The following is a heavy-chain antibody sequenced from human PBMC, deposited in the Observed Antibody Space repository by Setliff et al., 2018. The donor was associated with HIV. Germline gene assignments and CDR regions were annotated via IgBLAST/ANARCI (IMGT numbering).Heavy chain of an antibody. D-gene: IGHD3-22*01. CDR2: INHSRRT. V-gene: IGHV4-34*01. Sequence: ETLSLTCAVYGGSFSGFYWNWIRQAPGKGLEWIGEINHSRRTKYNPSLKGRVTISVDTSKNQFSLKLSSVTAADTAFYYCARGFSGDYLFTGYLDVWGKGTTVTVSS. CDR3: ARGFSGDYLFTGYLDV. J-gene: IGHJ6*03. CDR1: GGSFSGFY.